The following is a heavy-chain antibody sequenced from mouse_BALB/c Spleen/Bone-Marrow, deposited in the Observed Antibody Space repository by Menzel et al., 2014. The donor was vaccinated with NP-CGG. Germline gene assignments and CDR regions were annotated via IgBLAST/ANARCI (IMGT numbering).Heavy chain of an antibody. Sequence: VQLQQSGAELVKPGASVKLSCKASGYTFTSYWMHWVKQRPGQGLEWIGEIDPSDSYTNYNQKFKGKATLTVDKSSSTAYMQLSSLTSEDSAVYYCARDSITTVVAPDYRGHRTTHTVSS. CDR3: ARDSITTVVAPDY. V-gene: IGHV1-69*02. CDR1: GYTFTSYW. J-gene: IGHJ2*01. CDR2: IDPSDSYT. D-gene: IGHD1-1*01.